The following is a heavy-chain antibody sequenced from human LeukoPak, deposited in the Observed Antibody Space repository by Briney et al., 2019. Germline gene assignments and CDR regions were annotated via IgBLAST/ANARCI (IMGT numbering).Heavy chain of an antibody. J-gene: IGHJ5*02. D-gene: IGHD1-26*01. CDR2: FDPNYDET. V-gene: IGHV1-24*01. Sequence: ASVKVSCKVSGSTLTELSMNWVRQAPGKGLEGLGGFDPNYDETIYAQKFQGRVTMTEDTSTDSAYMELSSLRSEDTAVYDCATGGIYVSGSYRRWPFGFDPWGQGTLVTVS. CDR1: GSTLTELS. CDR3: ATGGIYVSGSYRRWPFGFDP.